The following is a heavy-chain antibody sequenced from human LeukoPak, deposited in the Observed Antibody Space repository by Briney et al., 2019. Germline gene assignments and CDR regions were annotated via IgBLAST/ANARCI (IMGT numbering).Heavy chain of an antibody. D-gene: IGHD4-17*01. Sequence: GGSLRLSCAASGFTFSSYSMNWVRQAPGKGLEWVSSISSSSSYIYYADSVKGRFTISRDNAKNSLYLQMNSLRAEDTVVYYCARDSPGDYLDYWGQGTLVTVSS. J-gene: IGHJ4*02. CDR2: ISSSSSYI. V-gene: IGHV3-21*01. CDR1: GFTFSSYS. CDR3: ARDSPGDYLDY.